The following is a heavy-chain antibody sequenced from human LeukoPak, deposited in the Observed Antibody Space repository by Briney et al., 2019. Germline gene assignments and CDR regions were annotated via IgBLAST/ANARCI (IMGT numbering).Heavy chain of an antibody. CDR3: ARDDSSTSCLDY. CDR1: GYTLTELS. CDR2: FDPEDGET. V-gene: IGHV1-24*01. D-gene: IGHD2-2*01. Sequence: ASVKVSCKVSGYTLTELSMHWVRQAPGKGLEWMGGFDPEDGETIYAQKFQGRVTMTRDTSTSTVYMELSSLRSEDTAVYYCARDDSSTSCLDYWGQGTLVTVSS. J-gene: IGHJ4*02.